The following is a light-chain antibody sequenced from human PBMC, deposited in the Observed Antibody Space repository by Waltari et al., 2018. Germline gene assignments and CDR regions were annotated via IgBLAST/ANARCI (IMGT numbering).Light chain of an antibody. J-gene: IGLJ3*02. CDR1: TLSKEY. CDR3: QSPSSSGSYHWL. CDR2: KDT. Sequence: SYELTQPPSVAVSPGQTVRITCSGGTLSKEYAYWYQQKPGQAPILLIYKDTKRHSGIPGRFSGSTSGTTVTLTITGVQAEDEAAYYCQSPSSSGSYHWLFGGGTKLTVL. V-gene: IGLV3-25*03.